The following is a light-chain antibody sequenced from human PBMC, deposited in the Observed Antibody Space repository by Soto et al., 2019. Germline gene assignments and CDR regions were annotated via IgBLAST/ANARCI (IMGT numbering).Light chain of an antibody. Sequence: EIVLTQSPGTLSLSPGERATLSCRARQSVGNNYLAWYQQKPGQAPRLLIYDASSRATGIPDRFSGSGSGTDFTLTISRLEPEDFAVYYCQQCGDSPLTFGGGTKVEIK. J-gene: IGKJ4*01. CDR1: QSVGNNY. V-gene: IGKV3-20*01. CDR3: QQCGDSPLT. CDR2: DAS.